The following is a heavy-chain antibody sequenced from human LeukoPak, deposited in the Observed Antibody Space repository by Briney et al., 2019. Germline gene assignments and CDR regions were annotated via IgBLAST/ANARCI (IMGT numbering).Heavy chain of an antibody. Sequence: SETLSLTCTVSGGSISSYYWSWIRQSPGKGLEWIGYIYYSVNTNYNPSLKSRVTISVDTSKNQFSLKVTSVTAADTAVYYCARSRRSGPFDYWGQGTLVTVSS. CDR2: IYYSVNT. CDR3: ARSRRSGPFDY. CDR1: GGSISSYY. D-gene: IGHD5-24*01. V-gene: IGHV4-59*01. J-gene: IGHJ4*02.